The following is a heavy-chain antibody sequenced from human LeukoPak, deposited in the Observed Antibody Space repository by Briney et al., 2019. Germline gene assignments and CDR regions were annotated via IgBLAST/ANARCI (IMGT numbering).Heavy chain of an antibody. V-gene: IGHV3-7*03. Sequence: GGSLRLSCAAAGFPFSSYWMSWVRQAPGKGLEWVANIKQDGSEKYYVDSVKGRFTISRDNAKNSLYLQMNSLRAEDTAVYYCARDRYLYCSGGSCYPAYFDYWGQGTLVTVSS. CDR3: ARDRYLYCSGGSCYPAYFDY. CDR1: GFPFSSYW. CDR2: IKQDGSEK. D-gene: IGHD2-15*01. J-gene: IGHJ4*02.